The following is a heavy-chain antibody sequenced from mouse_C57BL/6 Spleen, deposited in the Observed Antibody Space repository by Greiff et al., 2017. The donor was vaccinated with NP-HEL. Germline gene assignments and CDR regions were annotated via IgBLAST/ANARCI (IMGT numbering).Heavy chain of an antibody. CDR3: ARPPSYYSNDWYFDV. Sequence: EVQGVESGGGLVKPGGSLKLSCAASGFTFSDYGMHWVRQSPEKGLEWVAYISSGSSTIYYADTVKGRFTISRDNAKNTLFLQMTSLRSEDTAMYYCARPPSYYSNDWYFDVWGTGATVTVSS. CDR1: GFTFSDYG. CDR2: ISSGSSTI. D-gene: IGHD2-5*01. J-gene: IGHJ1*03. V-gene: IGHV5-17*01.